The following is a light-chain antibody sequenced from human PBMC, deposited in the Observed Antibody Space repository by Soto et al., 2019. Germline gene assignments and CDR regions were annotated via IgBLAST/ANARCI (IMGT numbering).Light chain of an antibody. CDR2: GAS. J-gene: IGKJ1*01. V-gene: IGKV3-20*01. Sequence: ESVWTQSPGTLSLSPGERTTLSLRASQSVSNNYLAWYQQKPGQAPRLLIYGASNRATGIPDRFSGSGSGTDFTLTISRLEPEDFAVYYCQQYGSSGTFGQGTKVDIK. CDR3: QQYGSSGT. CDR1: QSVSNNY.